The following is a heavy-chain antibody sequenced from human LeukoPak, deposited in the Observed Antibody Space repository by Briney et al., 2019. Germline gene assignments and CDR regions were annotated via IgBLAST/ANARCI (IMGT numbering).Heavy chain of an antibody. V-gene: IGHV4-61*01. J-gene: IGHJ3*02. CDR2: IYYSGST. Sequence: PSETLSLTCTVSGGSVSSGSYYWSWIRQPPGKGLEWIGYIYYSGSTNYNPSLKSRVTISVDTSKNQFSLKLSSVTAADTAVYYCARDPQTGDRDAFDIWGQGTMVTVSS. D-gene: IGHD7-27*01. CDR3: ARDPQTGDRDAFDI. CDR1: GGSVSSGSYY.